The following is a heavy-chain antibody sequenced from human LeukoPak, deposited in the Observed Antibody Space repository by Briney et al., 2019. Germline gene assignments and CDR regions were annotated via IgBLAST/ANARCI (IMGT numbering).Heavy chain of an antibody. CDR2: ISGSGGST. V-gene: IGHV3-23*01. CDR3: AKDQGYCSGGSCYSRAIYGMDV. CDR1: GFTFSSYA. D-gene: IGHD2-15*01. Sequence: GGSLRLSCAASGFTFSSYAMSWVRQAPGKGLEWVSAISGSGGSTYYADSVKGRFTISRDNSKNTLYRQMNSLRAKDTAVYYCAKDQGYCSGGSCYSRAIYGMDVWGQGTTVTVSS. J-gene: IGHJ6*02.